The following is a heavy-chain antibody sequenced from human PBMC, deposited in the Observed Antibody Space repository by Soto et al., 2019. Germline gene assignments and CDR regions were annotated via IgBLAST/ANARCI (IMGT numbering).Heavy chain of an antibody. J-gene: IGHJ6*02. Sequence: SETLSLTCAVSGDSINSSYWWSWVRQSPGKGLECIGEVSPSGSTNYNPSLKSRVTISIDKSKNQFSLKLISVTAADTAVYYCARVQEAGTFIDFYGLAVWGQGTTVTFSS. V-gene: IGHV4-4*02. CDR1: GDSINSSYW. CDR2: VSPSGST. CDR3: ARVQEAGTFIDFYGLAV. D-gene: IGHD6-19*01.